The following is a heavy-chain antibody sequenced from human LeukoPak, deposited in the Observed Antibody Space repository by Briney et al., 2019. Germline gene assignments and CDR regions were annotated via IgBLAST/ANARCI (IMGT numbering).Heavy chain of an antibody. CDR1: GDSMSGYY. CDR2: IYYSGST. V-gene: IGHV4-59*01. J-gene: IGHJ4*02. CDR3: ARFVDY. Sequence: SETLSLTCSISGDSMSGYYWSWIRQPPGKGLEWIGYIYYSGSTNYNPSLKSRVTTSVDTSKNQFSLKLTSVTAADTAVYYCARFVDYWGLGILVTVSS.